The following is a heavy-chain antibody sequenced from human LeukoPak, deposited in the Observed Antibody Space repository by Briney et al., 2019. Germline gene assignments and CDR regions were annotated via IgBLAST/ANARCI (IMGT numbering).Heavy chain of an antibody. CDR2: IYYTGST. V-gene: IGHV4-59*01. D-gene: IGHD3-3*01. CDR1: GGSISRDY. J-gene: IGHJ4*02. Sequence: SETLSLTCTVSGGSISRDYWSWIRQPPGKGLEWIGYIYYTGSTNYNPSPKSRVTISVDTSKNQFSLKLSSVTAADTAVYYCAGEGRPESGYYVPFDYWGQGTLVTVSS. CDR3: AGEGRPESGYYVPFDY.